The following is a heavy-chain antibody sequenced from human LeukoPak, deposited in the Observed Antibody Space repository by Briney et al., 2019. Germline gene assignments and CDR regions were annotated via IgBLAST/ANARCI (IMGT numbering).Heavy chain of an antibody. Sequence: ASVKVSCKASGGTFSSYAISWVRQAPGQGLEWMGGIIPISGTANYAQKFQGRVTITADESTSTAYMELSSLRSEDTAVYYCARSTSGIAARRFFDYWGQGTLVTVSS. CDR3: ARSTSGIAARRFFDY. V-gene: IGHV1-69*01. CDR2: IIPISGTA. CDR1: GGTFSSYA. D-gene: IGHD6-6*01. J-gene: IGHJ4*02.